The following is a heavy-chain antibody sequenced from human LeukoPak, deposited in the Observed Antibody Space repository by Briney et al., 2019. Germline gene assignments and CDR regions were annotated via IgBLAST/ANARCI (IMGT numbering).Heavy chain of an antibody. CDR2: ISGSGGST. CDR1: GFTFSSYA. D-gene: IGHD5-12*01. V-gene: IGHV3-23*01. Sequence: GGSLRLSCAASGFTFSSYAMSWVRQAPGKGLEWVSAISGSGGSTYYVDSVKGRFTISRDNSKNTLYLQMNSLRAEDTAIYYCAKDTGVYSGYDSGGIDYWGQGTLVTVSS. CDR3: AKDTGVYSGYDSGGIDY. J-gene: IGHJ4*02.